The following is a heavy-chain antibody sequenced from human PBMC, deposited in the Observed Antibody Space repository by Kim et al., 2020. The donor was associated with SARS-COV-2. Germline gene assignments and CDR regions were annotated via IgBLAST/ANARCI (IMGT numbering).Heavy chain of an antibody. V-gene: IGHV3-30*18. J-gene: IGHJ4*02. CDR2: ILNDGSDK. Sequence: GGSLRLSCAASGFTFSRHGMHWARQAPGKGLEWVALILNDGSDKNYADSVKGRFTISSDNSMNTLYLQMNSLRPEDTAVYYCVKDDTSGYFYVDYWGQGTLVTVSS. CDR3: VKDDTSGYFYVDY. D-gene: IGHD3-22*01. CDR1: GFTFSRHG.